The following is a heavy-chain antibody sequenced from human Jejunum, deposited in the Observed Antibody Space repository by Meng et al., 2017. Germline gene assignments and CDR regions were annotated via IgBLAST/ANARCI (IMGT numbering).Heavy chain of an antibody. J-gene: IGHJ5*02. V-gene: IGHV4-31*02. CDR1: GESISSGGSY. CDR3: ARDGQQLGRYWLDP. Sequence: QVQLPGPGPGLGKPSHTLPLTVSVSGESISSGGSYWTWVRQHPGKGLEWIGYIFYSGSSSYNPSLKSRITIAVDTFKNQFSLTLRSVTAADTAVYYCARDGQQLGRYWLDPWGQGTLVTVSS. CDR2: IFYSGSS. D-gene: IGHD1-1*01.